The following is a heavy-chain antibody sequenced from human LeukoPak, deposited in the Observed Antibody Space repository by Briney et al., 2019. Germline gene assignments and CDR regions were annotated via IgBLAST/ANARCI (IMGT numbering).Heavy chain of an antibody. Sequence: GGSLRLSCAASGFTVRSNSWSWVRQAPGKGLEWVSFISSGGNTDHSDSVRGRFTISRDNSKNTLYLQMNRLRAEDTVIYYYSRLAGEYSHPYYYWGQGTLVTVSS. D-gene: IGHD2-15*01. J-gene: IGHJ4*02. CDR1: GFTVRSNS. CDR3: SRLAGEYSHPYYY. V-gene: IGHV3-53*01. CDR2: ISSGGNT.